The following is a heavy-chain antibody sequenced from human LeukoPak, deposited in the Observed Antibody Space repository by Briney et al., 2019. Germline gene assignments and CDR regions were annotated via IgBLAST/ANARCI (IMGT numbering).Heavy chain of an antibody. V-gene: IGHV3-23*01. CDR3: AKDRGIISDY. D-gene: IGHD3-10*01. CDR1: GFTFSSYS. Sequence: GGSLRLSCAASGFTFSSYSMSWVRQAPGKGLEWVSSISGSGDSTYYADSVKGRFTISRDNSKNTLYLQMNSLRAEDTAVYYCAKDRGIISDYWGQGTLVTVSS. CDR2: ISGSGDST. J-gene: IGHJ4*02.